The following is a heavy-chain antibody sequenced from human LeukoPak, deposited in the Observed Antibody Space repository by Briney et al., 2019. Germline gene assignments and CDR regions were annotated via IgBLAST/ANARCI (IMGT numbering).Heavy chain of an antibody. Sequence: ASVKVSCKASGGTFISYAISWVRQAAGQGLEWMGGIIPIFGTANYAQKFQGRVTITTDESTSTAYMELSSLRSEDTAVYYCARASSKEMATIGFDYWGQGTLVTVSS. CDR2: IIPIFGTA. V-gene: IGHV1-69*05. D-gene: IGHD5-24*01. CDR1: GGTFISYA. J-gene: IGHJ4*02. CDR3: ARASSKEMATIGFDY.